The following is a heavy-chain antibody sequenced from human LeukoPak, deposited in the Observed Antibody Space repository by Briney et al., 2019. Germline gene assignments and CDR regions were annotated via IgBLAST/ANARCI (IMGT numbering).Heavy chain of an antibody. Sequence: GGSLRLSCVASGFTFSNYAMNWVRQAPGKGLEWVSGVSGGGSSTYYADSVKGRFTISRDNSKNMSYLQMNSLRAEDTAVYYCAKDLYTSRYACCFDYWGQGTLVTVSS. CDR2: VSGGGSST. CDR1: GFTFSNYA. CDR3: AKDLYTSRYACCFDY. V-gene: IGHV3-23*01. J-gene: IGHJ4*02. D-gene: IGHD6-13*01.